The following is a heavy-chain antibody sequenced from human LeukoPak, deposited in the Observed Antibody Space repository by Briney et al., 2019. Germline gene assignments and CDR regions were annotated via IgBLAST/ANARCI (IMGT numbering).Heavy chain of an antibody. Sequence: PSETLSLTCTVSGYSISSGYYWGWIRQPPGKGLEWIGSIYHSGSTYYNPSLKSRVTISVDTSKNQFSLKLSSVTAADTAVYYCARVLTIADYGDLYWGQGTLVTVSS. V-gene: IGHV4-38-2*02. J-gene: IGHJ4*02. CDR3: ARVLTIADYGDLY. D-gene: IGHD4-17*01. CDR2: IYHSGST. CDR1: GYSISSGYY.